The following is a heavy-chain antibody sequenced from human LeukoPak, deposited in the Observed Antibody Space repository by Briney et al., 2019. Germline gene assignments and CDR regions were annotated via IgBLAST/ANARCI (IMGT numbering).Heavy chain of an antibody. J-gene: IGHJ4*02. V-gene: IGHV3-23*01. CDR1: GFTFSNYA. CDR3: AKTPTRTIVVVINFDY. D-gene: IGHD3-22*01. CDR2: ISGSGGST. Sequence: GGSLRLSCAASGFTFSNYAMSWVRHAPGKGLEWVSGISGSGGSTYYAGSVRGRFTISRDNSKNTLYLQMNSLRAEDTAVYYCAKTPTRTIVVVINFDYWGQGTLVTVSS.